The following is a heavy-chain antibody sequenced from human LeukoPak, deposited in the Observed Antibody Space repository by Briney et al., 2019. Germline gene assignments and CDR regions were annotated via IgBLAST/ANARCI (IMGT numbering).Heavy chain of an antibody. Sequence: GGSLRLSCAASGFSFSSYGMHWVRQAPGKGLEWVAFIRYDGSNKYYADSVKGRFTISRDNSRNTLDLQMDSLRAEDTAVYYCAKVLLRYFDWSGSSFFDLWGRGTLVTVSS. V-gene: IGHV3-30*02. D-gene: IGHD3-9*01. CDR3: AKVLLRYFDWSGSSFFDL. J-gene: IGHJ2*01. CDR2: IRYDGSNK. CDR1: GFSFSSYG.